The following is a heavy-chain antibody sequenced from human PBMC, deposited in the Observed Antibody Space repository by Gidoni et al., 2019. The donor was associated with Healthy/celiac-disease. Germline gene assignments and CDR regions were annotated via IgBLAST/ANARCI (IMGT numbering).Heavy chain of an antibody. V-gene: IGHV1-18*01. J-gene: IGHJ5*02. CDR3: ARGARGYYYDSSGQNWFDP. Sequence: QVQLVQSGAEVKKPGASVKVSCKASGYPFTSYGISWVRQAPGQGLEWMGWISAYNGNTNYAQKLQGRVTMTTDTSTSTAYMELRSLRSDDTAVYYCARGARGYYYDSSGQNWFDPWGQGTLVTVSS. D-gene: IGHD3-22*01. CDR1: GYPFTSYG. CDR2: ISAYNGNT.